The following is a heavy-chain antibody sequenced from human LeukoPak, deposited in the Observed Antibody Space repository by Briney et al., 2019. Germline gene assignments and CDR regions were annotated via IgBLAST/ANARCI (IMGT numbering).Heavy chain of an antibody. V-gene: IGHV1-69*13. CDR3: ARGIGGHNWFDP. D-gene: IGHD3-3*01. CDR2: IIPIFGTA. CDR1: GGTFSSYA. Sequence: ASVKVSCKASGGTFSSYAISWVRRAPGQGLEWMGGIIPIFGTANYAQKFQGRVTITADESTSTAYMELSSLRSEDTAVYYCARGIGGHNWFDPWGQGTLVTVSS. J-gene: IGHJ5*02.